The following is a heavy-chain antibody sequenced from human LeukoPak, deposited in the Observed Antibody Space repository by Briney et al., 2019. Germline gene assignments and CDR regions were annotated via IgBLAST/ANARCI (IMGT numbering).Heavy chain of an antibody. CDR2: ISAYNGNT. D-gene: IGHD2-21*02. V-gene: IGHV1-18*01. J-gene: IGHJ6*03. CDR1: GYTFTSYG. Sequence: ASVKVSCKASGYTFTSYGISWVRQAPGQGLEWMGWISAYNGNTNYAQKLQGRVTMTTDTSTSTAYMELRSLRSDDTAVYYCARDAVAYCGGDCYSSEHYYYYYMDVWGKGTTVTISS. CDR3: ARDAVAYCGGDCYSSEHYYYYYMDV.